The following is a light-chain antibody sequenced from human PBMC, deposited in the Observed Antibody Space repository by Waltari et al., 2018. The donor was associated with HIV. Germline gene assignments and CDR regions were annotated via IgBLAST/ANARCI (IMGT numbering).Light chain of an antibody. V-gene: IGLV3-21*04. Sequence: YVLTQPPSVSVAPGETASISCGGDNIGNKGVHWYQQRPGQAPLLVIYSNNARRSGIPERLSGSNSVNTATLTISRVEAGDEADYYCKVWDSKTSQGVFGGGTKLTVL. J-gene: IGLJ3*02. CDR2: SNN. CDR3: KVWDSKTSQGV. CDR1: NIGNKG.